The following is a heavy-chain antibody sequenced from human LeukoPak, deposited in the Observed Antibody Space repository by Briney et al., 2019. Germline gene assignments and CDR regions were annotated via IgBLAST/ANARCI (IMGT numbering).Heavy chain of an antibody. Sequence: PGGSLRLSCAASGFTFSRYAMSWVRQAPGKGLEWVSAISGSGGSTYYADSVKGRFTISRDNSKNTLYLQMNSLRAEDTAVYYCAKDRMATYYYDSSASAFDYWGQGTLVTVSS. CDR1: GFTFSRYA. V-gene: IGHV3-23*01. J-gene: IGHJ4*02. CDR2: ISGSGGST. D-gene: IGHD3-22*01. CDR3: AKDRMATYYYDSSASAFDY.